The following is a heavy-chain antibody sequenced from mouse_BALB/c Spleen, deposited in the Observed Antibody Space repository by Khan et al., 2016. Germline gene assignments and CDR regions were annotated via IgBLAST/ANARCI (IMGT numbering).Heavy chain of an antibody. Sequence: QVRLQQSGAELAKPGASVKMSCKASGYTFTSYWMHWVKQRPGQGLEWIGYINPSTGYTEYNQKFKDKATLTADKSSSTAYMQLSSLTSEDSAVXYCATSYYDGSSYYAMDYWGQGTSVTVSS. J-gene: IGHJ4*01. V-gene: IGHV1-7*01. CDR1: GYTFTSYW. CDR3: ATSYYDGSSYYAMDY. D-gene: IGHD1-1*01. CDR2: INPSTGYT.